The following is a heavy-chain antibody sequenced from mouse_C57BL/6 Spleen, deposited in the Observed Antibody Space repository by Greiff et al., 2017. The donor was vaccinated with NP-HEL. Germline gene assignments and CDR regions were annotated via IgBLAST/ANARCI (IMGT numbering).Heavy chain of an antibody. CDR2: IYPGDGDT. D-gene: IGHD2-4*01. CDR1: GYAFSSSW. V-gene: IGHV1-82*01. J-gene: IGHJ3*01. CDR3: ANDYDPSWFAY. Sequence: VQLQQSGPELVKPGASVKISCKASGYAFSSSWMNWVKQRPGKGLEWIGRIYPGDGDTNYNGKFKGKATLTADKSSRTADMQLSRLTSEDSAVYFCANDYDPSWFAYWGQGTLVTVSA.